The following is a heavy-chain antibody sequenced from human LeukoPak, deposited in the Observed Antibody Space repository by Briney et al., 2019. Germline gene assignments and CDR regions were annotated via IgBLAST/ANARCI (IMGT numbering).Heavy chain of an antibody. D-gene: IGHD5-18*01. CDR1: GFTFSSYW. J-gene: IGHJ4*02. Sequence: GGSLRLSCAASGFTFSSYWMSWVRQAPGKGLELVANIKKDGSEKYYVDSVKGRLTISRDNAKPSLYLQMNSLRAEDTAVYYCARDLSGVTGYTYGRGIDYWGQGTLVTVSS. CDR2: IKKDGSEK. V-gene: IGHV3-7*01. CDR3: ARDLSGVTGYTYGRGIDY.